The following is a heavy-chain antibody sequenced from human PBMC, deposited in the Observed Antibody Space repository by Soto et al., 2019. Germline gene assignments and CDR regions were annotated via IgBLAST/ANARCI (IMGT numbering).Heavy chain of an antibody. CDR1: GFTFSDYY. CDR3: ASDSPQNRYALNGFDP. J-gene: IGHJ5*02. CDR2: ISISGSTI. Sequence: QVQLVESGGGLVKPGGSLRLSCAASGFTFSDYYMSWIRQAPGKGLEWVSYISISGSTIYYADSVKSRFTISRDNAKNALYLQMNSLRAEAPAVYYCASDSPQNRYALNGFDPWGQGTLVTVSS. V-gene: IGHV3-11*01. D-gene: IGHD2-2*01.